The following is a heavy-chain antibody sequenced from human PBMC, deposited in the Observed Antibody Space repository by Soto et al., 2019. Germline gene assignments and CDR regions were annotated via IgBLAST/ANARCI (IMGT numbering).Heavy chain of an antibody. CDR2: ISACNGNT. CDR3: ARAVAVAADFDY. V-gene: IGHV1-18*01. Sequence: ASVKVSCKASGYTFTSYGISWVRQAPGQGLEWMGRISACNGNTNYAQKLQGRVTMTRDTSASTAYMELSSLRSEDTAVYYCARAVAVAADFDYWGQVTLVPVSS. J-gene: IGHJ4*02. CDR1: GYTFTSYG. D-gene: IGHD6-19*01.